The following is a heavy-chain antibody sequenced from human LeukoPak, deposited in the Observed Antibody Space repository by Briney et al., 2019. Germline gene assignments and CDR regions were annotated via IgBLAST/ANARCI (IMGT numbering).Heavy chain of an antibody. CDR1: GFTFSSYG. D-gene: IGHD3-10*01. V-gene: IGHV3-23*01. CDR3: ARSGITMVRGVIIILQATDAKIPDF. CDR2: ISGSGGST. Sequence: GGSVRLSCAASGFTFSSYGMSWVRQAPGKGLEWVSAISGSGGSTYYADSVKGRFTISRDNAKNSLYLQMNSLRAEDTAVYYCARSGITMVRGVIIILQATDAKIPDFWGQGTLVTVSS. J-gene: IGHJ4*02.